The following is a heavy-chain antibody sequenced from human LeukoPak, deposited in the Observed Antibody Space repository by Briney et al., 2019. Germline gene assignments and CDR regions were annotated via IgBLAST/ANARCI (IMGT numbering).Heavy chain of an antibody. CDR2: IYYSGST. CDR1: GGSISSYY. J-gene: IGHJ4*02. D-gene: IGHD6-13*01. CDR3: AGGEVIAAAAAAFDY. V-gene: IGHV4-59*01. Sequence: PSETLSLTCTVSGGSISSYYWSWIRQPPGKGLEWIGYIYYSGSTNYNPPLKSRVTISVDTSKNQFSLKLSSVTAADTAVYYCAGGEVIAAAAAAFDYWGQGTLVTVSS.